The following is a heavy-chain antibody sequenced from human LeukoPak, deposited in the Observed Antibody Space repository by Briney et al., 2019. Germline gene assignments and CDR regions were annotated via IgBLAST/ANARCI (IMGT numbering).Heavy chain of an antibody. CDR2: ISYDGSNK. CDR1: GFTFSNYG. D-gene: IGHD6-13*01. Sequence: GGSLRLSCAASGFTFSNYGMHWVRQAPGKGLEWVAVISYDGSNKYYADSVKGRFTISRDNAKNSLYLQMNSLRAEDTALYYCIQGYHFDYWGQGTLVTVSS. V-gene: IGHV3-30*03. CDR3: IQGYHFDY. J-gene: IGHJ4*02.